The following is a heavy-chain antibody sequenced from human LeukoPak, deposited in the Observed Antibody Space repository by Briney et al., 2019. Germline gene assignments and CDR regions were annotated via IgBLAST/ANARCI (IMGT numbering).Heavy chain of an antibody. CDR1: GGSFSGYY. J-gene: IGHJ5*02. V-gene: IGHV4-34*01. CDR2: INHSGST. D-gene: IGHD1-7*01. Sequence: SETLSLTCAVYGGSFSGYYWSWIRQPPGKGLEWIGEINHSGSTNYNPSLKSRVTISVDTSKNQFSLKLSSVTAADTAVYYCARAPNWNYVWFDHWGQGTLVTVSS. CDR3: ARAPNWNYVWFDH.